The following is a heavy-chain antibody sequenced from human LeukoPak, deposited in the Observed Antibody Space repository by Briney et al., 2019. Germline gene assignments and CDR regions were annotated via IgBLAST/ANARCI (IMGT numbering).Heavy chain of an antibody. CDR2: ISSSSSSI. V-gene: IGHV3-48*02. D-gene: IGHD2-21*02. J-gene: IGHJ4*02. CDR3: ARSNYGDSSRYAY. Sequence: PGGSLRLSCAASGFTLSMYSKTWVRQPPGKGLEWVSYISSSSSSIQYADSVKGRFTISRDSAKNSLYLQMNSLRDEDTAIYYCARSNYGDSSRYAYWGQGTLVTVSS. CDR1: GFTLSMYS.